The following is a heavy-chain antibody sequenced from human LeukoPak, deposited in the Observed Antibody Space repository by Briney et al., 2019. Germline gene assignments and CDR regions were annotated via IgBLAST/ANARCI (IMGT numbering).Heavy chain of an antibody. CDR3: ARYQYYYDSSGYPVDY. V-gene: IGHV1-69*02. Sequence: SVKVSCKASGGTFSSYTISWVRQAPGQGLEWMGRIIPILGIANYAQRFQGRVTITADKSTSTAYMELSSLRSEDTAVYYCARYQYYYDSSGYPVDYWGQGTLVTVSS. D-gene: IGHD3-22*01. CDR1: GGTFSSYT. J-gene: IGHJ4*02. CDR2: IIPILGIA.